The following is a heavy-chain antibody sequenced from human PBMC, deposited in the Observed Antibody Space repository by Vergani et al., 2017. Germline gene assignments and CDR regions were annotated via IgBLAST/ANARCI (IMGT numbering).Heavy chain of an antibody. Sequence: QVQLHESGPGLVKPSQTLSLTCTVSGASINTDFYYWHWIRQPAGKGLEWIGRIYVSGITDYNSSLQSRVSMSVDTSKNQFSLTLTSVTAADTAVYYCARDNKQLRPRAFNLWGQVTMVTVS. CDR2: IYVSGIT. CDR3: ARDNKQLRPRAFNL. CDR1: GASINTDFYY. V-gene: IGHV4-61*02. D-gene: IGHD4-23*01. J-gene: IGHJ3*01.